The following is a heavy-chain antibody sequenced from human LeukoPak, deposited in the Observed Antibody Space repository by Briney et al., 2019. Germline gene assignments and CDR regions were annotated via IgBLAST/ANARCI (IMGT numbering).Heavy chain of an antibody. CDR2: ISGSGGST. J-gene: IGHJ4*02. CDR3: ARAGLWDGYNFDY. V-gene: IGHV3-23*01. CDR1: GFTFSSYA. Sequence: PGGSLRLSCAASGFTFSSYAMSWVRQAPGKGLEWVSAISGSGGSTYYADSVKGRFTISRDNAKNSLYLQMNSLRAEDTAVYYCARAGLWDGYNFDYWGQGTLVTVSS. D-gene: IGHD5-24*01.